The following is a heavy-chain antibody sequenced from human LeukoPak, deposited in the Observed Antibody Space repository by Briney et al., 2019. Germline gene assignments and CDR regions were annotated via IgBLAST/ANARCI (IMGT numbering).Heavy chain of an antibody. V-gene: IGHV3-30*02. CDR2: IRYDGSNK. D-gene: IGHD3-3*01. CDR3: ATTSITIFGVVIGFDY. CDR1: GFTFSSYG. J-gene: IGHJ4*02. Sequence: GGSLRLSCAASGFTFSSYGMHWVRQAPGKGLEWVAFIRYDGSNKYYADSVKGRFTISRDNSKNTLYLQMNSLRAEDTAVYYCATTSITIFGVVIGFDYWGQGTPVTVSS.